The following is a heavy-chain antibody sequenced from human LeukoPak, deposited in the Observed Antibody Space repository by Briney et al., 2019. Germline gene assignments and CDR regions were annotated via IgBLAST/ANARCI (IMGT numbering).Heavy chain of an antibody. V-gene: IGHV4-59*01. CDR3: ARHLSYGYPFDY. Sequence: PSETLSLTCTVSGGSISSYYWSWIRQPPGKGLEWIGYIYYSGSTNYNPSLKSRVTISVDTSKNQFSLKLSSVTAADTAVYYCARHLSYGYPFDYWGQGTLVTVSS. D-gene: IGHD5-18*01. CDR2: IYYSGST. CDR1: GGSISSYY. J-gene: IGHJ4*02.